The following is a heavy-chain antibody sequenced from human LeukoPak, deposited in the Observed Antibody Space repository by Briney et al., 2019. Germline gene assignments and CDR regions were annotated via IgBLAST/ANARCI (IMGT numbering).Heavy chain of an antibody. CDR3: ARMTTVTSFDY. CDR2: IYYSGST. CDR1: GGSISSYY. D-gene: IGHD4-17*01. Sequence: SETLSLTCTVSGGSISSYYWSWIRQPPGKGLEWIGYIYYSGSTNYNPSLKSRVTISVDTSKNQFSLKLSSVTAADTAVYYCARMTTVTSFDYWGQGTLVTVSS. J-gene: IGHJ4*02. V-gene: IGHV4-59*01.